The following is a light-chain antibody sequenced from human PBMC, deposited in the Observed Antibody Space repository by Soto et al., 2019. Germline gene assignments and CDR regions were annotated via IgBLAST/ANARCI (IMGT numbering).Light chain of an antibody. Sequence: QSALTQPASVSGSPGQSITISCTGTSSEVGGYNYVSWYQHHPGKAPKLMIYDVSNRPSGVSNRFSGSKSGNTASLTISGLQAEDEADYYCSSYTRSSTLVVFGGRTKLTVL. CDR2: DVS. V-gene: IGLV2-14*03. J-gene: IGLJ2*01. CDR1: SSEVGGYNY. CDR3: SSYTRSSTLVV.